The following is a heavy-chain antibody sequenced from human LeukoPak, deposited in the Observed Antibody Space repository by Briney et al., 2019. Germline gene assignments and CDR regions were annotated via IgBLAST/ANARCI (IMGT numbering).Heavy chain of an antibody. CDR3: AKDWDPDY. CDR2: ISFDGSNK. Sequence: PGMSLRLSCAASGFTFSSFGMHWVRQAPGKGLEWVAVISFDGSNKYYGDSVKGRFTISRDNSKNTLYLQMNSLRAEDTAVYYCAKDWDPDYWGQGTLVTVCS. CDR1: GFTFSSFG. D-gene: IGHD1-26*01. J-gene: IGHJ4*02. V-gene: IGHV3-33*06.